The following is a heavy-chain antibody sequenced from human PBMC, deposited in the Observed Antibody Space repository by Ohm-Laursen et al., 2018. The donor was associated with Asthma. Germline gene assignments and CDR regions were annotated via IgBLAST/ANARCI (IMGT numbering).Heavy chain of an antibody. CDR3: ARGDFLSGKFPFDC. V-gene: IGHV3-48*01. Sequence: SLRLSCSASGFTFSRYSMNWVRQAPGKGLEWVSFITGSSSTIYYADSVKGRFTVSRENAKNSLYLQMNSLRAGDTAVYYCARGDFLSGKFPFDCWGQGTLVTVSS. CDR1: GFTFSRYS. CDR2: ITGSSSTI. J-gene: IGHJ4*02. D-gene: IGHD3-3*01.